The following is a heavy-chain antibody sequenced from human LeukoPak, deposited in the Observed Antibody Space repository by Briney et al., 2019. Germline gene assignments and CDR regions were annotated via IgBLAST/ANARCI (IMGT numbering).Heavy chain of an antibody. Sequence: PSETLSLTCTVSGGSISSCSYYWSWIRQPAGKGLEWIGRIYTSGSTNYNPSLKSRVTISVDTSKNQFSLKLSSVTAADTAVYYCARVAYSSSSPGDYFDYWGQGTLVTVSS. D-gene: IGHD6-6*01. CDR1: GGSISSCSYY. V-gene: IGHV4-61*02. J-gene: IGHJ4*02. CDR2: IYTSGST. CDR3: ARVAYSSSSPGDYFDY.